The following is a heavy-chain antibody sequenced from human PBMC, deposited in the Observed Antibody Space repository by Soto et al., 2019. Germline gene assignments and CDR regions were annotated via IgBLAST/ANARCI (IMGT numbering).Heavy chain of an antibody. Sequence: SETLSLTCTVSGGTISSWYWSWIRQPPGKGLEWIGYIYYSGSTNCNPSIKSRVTISVDTSKNKFSLKLSSVTAADTAVYYCARRYGSAIDYWGQGTLVTVSS. J-gene: IGHJ4*02. D-gene: IGHD1-26*01. CDR3: ARRYGSAIDY. V-gene: IGHV4-59*08. CDR1: GGTISSWY. CDR2: IYYSGST.